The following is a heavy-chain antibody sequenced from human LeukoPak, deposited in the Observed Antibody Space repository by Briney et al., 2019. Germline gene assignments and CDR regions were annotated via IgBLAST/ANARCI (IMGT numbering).Heavy chain of an antibody. CDR3: ARMGPRSADY. Sequence: SVKVSCKASGYIFTAYYLHWVRQAPGQGLEWMGGIIPIFGTANYAQKFQGRVTITADKSTSTAYMELSSLRSEDTAVYYCARMGPRSADYWGQGTLVTVSS. V-gene: IGHV1-69*06. CDR2: IIPIFGTA. CDR1: GYIFTAYY. J-gene: IGHJ4*02. D-gene: IGHD4-17*01.